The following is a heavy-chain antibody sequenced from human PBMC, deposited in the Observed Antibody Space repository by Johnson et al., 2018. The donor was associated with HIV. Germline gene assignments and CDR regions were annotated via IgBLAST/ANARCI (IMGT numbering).Heavy chain of an antibody. CDR1: GFTFDDYG. D-gene: IGHD3-16*01. CDR3: AREGGIRGPSPVDAFDN. CDR2: IKQDGSEK. V-gene: IGHV3-7*01. J-gene: IGHJ3*02. Sequence: EVQLVESGGSVVRPGGSLRLSCAASGFTFDDYGMSWVRQAPGKGLEWVANIKQDGSEKYYADSVQGRFTISRDDSKNTLYLQMSSLRPEDTAVYYCAREGGIRGPSPVDAFDNWGQGTMVTVSS.